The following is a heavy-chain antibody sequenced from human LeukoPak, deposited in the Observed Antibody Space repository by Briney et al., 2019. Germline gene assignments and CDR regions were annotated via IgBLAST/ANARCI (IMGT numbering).Heavy chain of an antibody. V-gene: IGHV3-74*01. Sequence: HAGGSLRLSRAASGFTFSSFWMHWVRQAPGKGLVWVSGINSDGSSTTYPDSVKGRFTISRDNAKNTLYLQMNSLRPEDTAVYYCAVGATPGGLDYWGQGTLVTVSS. CDR2: INSDGSST. D-gene: IGHD4/OR15-4a*01. CDR1: GFTFSSFW. CDR3: AVGATPGGLDY. J-gene: IGHJ4*02.